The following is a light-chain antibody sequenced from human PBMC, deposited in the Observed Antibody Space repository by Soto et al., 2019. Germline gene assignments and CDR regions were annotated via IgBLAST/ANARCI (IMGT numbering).Light chain of an antibody. V-gene: IGLV2-8*01. CDR2: EVN. Sequence: QSALTQPPSASGSPGQSVAISCTGTTSDIGGYNYVSWYQQHPGKAPKLMIYEVNKRLSGVPDRFSGSKSGNTASLTVSGLQAEDEADYYCSSHGGNSPYVFGTGTKLTVL. J-gene: IGLJ1*01. CDR3: SSHGGNSPYV. CDR1: TSDIGGYNY.